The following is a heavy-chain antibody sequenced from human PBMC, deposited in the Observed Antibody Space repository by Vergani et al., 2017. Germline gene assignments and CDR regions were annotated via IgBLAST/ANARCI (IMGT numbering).Heavy chain of an antibody. Sequence: DVHLAESGGGFFQPGGSLRLSCSASGFSFNSYWMHWVRQVPGKGLLWVSRIKSDGSITAYADSVKGRFTIDRDNAQNTLYLQMNSLRVEDTGVYYCARARCIETCYMSNWLDSWGQGTLVTVSS. CDR1: GFSFNSYW. CDR3: ARARCIETCYMSNWLDS. J-gene: IGHJ5*01. V-gene: IGHV3-74*03. D-gene: IGHD3-9*01. CDR2: IKSDGSIT.